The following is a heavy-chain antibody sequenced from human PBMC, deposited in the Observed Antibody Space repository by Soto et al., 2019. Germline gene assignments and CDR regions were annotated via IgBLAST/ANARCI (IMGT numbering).Heavy chain of an antibody. D-gene: IGHD2-2*01. V-gene: IGHV3-23*01. CDR2: LSDSGGHT. CDR3: AKDSQSVSVSAARVYGMDV. Sequence: GGALRRCWAGPGFTFSSYGMTWVRQAPGKGLEWVSTLSDSGGHTYYADSVKGRFTISRDNPKNTRYLQMNSLRAEDTAVYYCAKDSQSVSVSAARVYGMDVWGQGTTVTVSS. CDR1: GFTFSSYG. J-gene: IGHJ6*02.